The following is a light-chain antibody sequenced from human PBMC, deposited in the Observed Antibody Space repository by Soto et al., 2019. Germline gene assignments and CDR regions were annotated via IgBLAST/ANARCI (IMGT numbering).Light chain of an antibody. CDR1: QSVLYSSNNKNY. J-gene: IGKJ1*01. CDR2: WAS. CDR3: QQYYSTPRT. Sequence: DIVMTQSPDSLAVSLGERATINCKSSQSVLYSSNNKNYLAWYQQKPGQPHKLLIYWASTRESGVPDRFSGSGSGTDFTLTISSLQAEDVAGYYCQQYYSTPRTFGQGTKGEIK. V-gene: IGKV4-1*01.